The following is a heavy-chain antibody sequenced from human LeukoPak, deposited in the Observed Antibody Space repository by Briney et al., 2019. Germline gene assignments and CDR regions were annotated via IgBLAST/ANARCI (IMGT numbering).Heavy chain of an antibody. D-gene: IGHD2-2*01. CDR1: GFTFSSYA. Sequence: GGSPRLSCAASGFTFSSYAMHWVRQAPGKGLEWVAVISYDGSNKYYADSVKGRFTISRDNSKNTLYLQMNSLRAEDTAVYYCARDQDEDIVVVPAAPAWGQGTMVTVSS. CDR3: ARDQDEDIVVVPAAPA. V-gene: IGHV3-30-3*01. CDR2: ISYDGSNK. J-gene: IGHJ3*01.